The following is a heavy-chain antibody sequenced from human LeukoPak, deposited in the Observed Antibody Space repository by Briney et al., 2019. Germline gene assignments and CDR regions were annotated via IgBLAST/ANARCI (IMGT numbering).Heavy chain of an antibody. Sequence: PGGSLRLSCAASGFTFRNYWMHWVRQAPGKGLVWVSRINIDGSTRYADSVEGRFTISRDNAKNTLYLQMNSLRAGDTAVYYCARAGGSGWFDPWGQGTLVTVSS. CDR3: ARAGGSGWFDP. D-gene: IGHD3-10*01. CDR1: GFTFRNYW. J-gene: IGHJ5*02. CDR2: INIDGST. V-gene: IGHV3-74*01.